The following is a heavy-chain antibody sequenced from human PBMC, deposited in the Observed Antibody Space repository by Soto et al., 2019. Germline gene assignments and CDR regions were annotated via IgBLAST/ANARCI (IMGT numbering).Heavy chain of an antibody. CDR2: IYYSGST. J-gene: IGHJ4*02. CDR1: GGSISSYY. V-gene: IGHV4-59*01. CDR3: ARTNGLRYFDWSRYYFDY. Sequence: ETLSLTCTVSGGSISSYYWSWIRQPPGKGLEWIGYIYYSGSTNYNPSLKSRVTISVDTSKNQFSLKLSSVTAADTAVYYCARTNGLRYFDWSRYYFDYWGKGTLVTVYS. D-gene: IGHD3-9*01.